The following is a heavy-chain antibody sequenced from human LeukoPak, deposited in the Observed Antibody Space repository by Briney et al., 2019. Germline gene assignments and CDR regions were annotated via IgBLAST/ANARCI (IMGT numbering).Heavy chain of an antibody. D-gene: IGHD3-9*01. J-gene: IGHJ4*02. Sequence: SETLSLTCAVYGGSFSGYYWSWIRQPPGKGLEWIGEINHSGSTSYNPSLKSRVTISVDTSKNQFSLKLSSVTAADTAVYYCARGHHILTGYVRQYYFDYWGQGTLVTVSS. V-gene: IGHV4-34*01. CDR3: ARGHHILTGYVRQYYFDY. CDR2: INHSGST. CDR1: GGSFSGYY.